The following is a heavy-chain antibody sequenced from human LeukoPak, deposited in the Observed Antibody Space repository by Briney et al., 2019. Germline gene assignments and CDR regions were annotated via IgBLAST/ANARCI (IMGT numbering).Heavy chain of an antibody. V-gene: IGHV1-69*01. D-gene: IGHD3-3*01. Sequence: SVKVSCKASGGTFSSYAISWVRQAPGQGLEWMGGIIPIFGTANYAQKFQGRVTITADESTSTAYMELSSLRSEDTAVYYCARAVGGFLEWLLSDNWFDPWGQGTLVTVSS. CDR1: GGTFSSYA. J-gene: IGHJ5*02. CDR2: IIPIFGTA. CDR3: ARAVGGFLEWLLSDNWFDP.